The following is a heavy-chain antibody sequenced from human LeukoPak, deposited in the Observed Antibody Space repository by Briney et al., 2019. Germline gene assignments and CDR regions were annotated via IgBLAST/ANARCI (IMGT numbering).Heavy chain of an antibody. CDR3: ARVVVGATNYGMDV. CDR2: ISAYNGNT. J-gene: IGHJ6*02. CDR1: GYTFTSYG. D-gene: IGHD1-26*01. V-gene: IGHV1-18*01. Sequence: ASVKVSCKAPGYTFTSYGISWVRQAPGQGLEWMGWISAYNGNTNYAQKLRGRVTMTTDTSTSTAYMELRSLRSDDTAVYYCARVVVGATNYGMDVWGQGTTVTVSS.